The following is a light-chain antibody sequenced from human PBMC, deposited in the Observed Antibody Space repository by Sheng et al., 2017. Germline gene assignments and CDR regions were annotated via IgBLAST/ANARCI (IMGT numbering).Light chain of an antibody. J-gene: IGKJ1*01. CDR2: AAS. Sequence: ENVLTQSPDTLSLSPGERATLSCRASESVSRTYLAWFQQKPGQAPRLLIYAASFRATGVPDRFSGSASGTDFTLTISRLEPEDFAVYYCQQYGSSPWTFGQGTKVEIK. V-gene: IGKV3-20*01. CDR1: ESVSRTY. CDR3: QQYGSSPWT.